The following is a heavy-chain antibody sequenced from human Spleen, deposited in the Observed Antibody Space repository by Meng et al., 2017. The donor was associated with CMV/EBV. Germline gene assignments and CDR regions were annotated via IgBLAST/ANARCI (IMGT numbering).Heavy chain of an antibody. D-gene: IGHD3-3*01. CDR1: GGSFSGYY. V-gene: IGHV4-34*01. Sequence: SETLSLTCAVYGGSFSGYYWSWIRQPPGKGLEWIGEINHSGSTNYNPSLKSRVTISVDTSKNQFSLKLSSVTAADTAVYYCARDVYDFWSGYYAYWGQGTLVTVSS. CDR3: ARDVYDFWSGYYAY. J-gene: IGHJ4*02. CDR2: INHSGST.